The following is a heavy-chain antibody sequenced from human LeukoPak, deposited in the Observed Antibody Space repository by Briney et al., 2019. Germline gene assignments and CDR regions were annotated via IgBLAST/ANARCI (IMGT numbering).Heavy chain of an antibody. J-gene: IGHJ4*02. CDR2: ISSSGSII. Sequence: PGGSLRLSCTASGFTFGDYAMSWVRQAPGKGLEWVCYISSSGSIIYYADSVKGRFTISRDNAKDSLYLQMNSLRADDTAVYYCARDLGPWCSSTWGYDYWGQGTLVTVSS. CDR3: ARDLGPWCSSTWGYDY. V-gene: IGHV3-48*03. D-gene: IGHD6-13*01. CDR1: GFTFGDYA.